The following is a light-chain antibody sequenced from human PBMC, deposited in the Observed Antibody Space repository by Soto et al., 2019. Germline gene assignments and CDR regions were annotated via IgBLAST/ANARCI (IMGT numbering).Light chain of an antibody. CDR3: QHHNSYSQT. V-gene: IGKV1-5*01. CDR2: GAS. Sequence: DIQMTQSPPTLSASVGDRVTITCRASQSIRHYLAWYQQMPGKAPKLLIYGASTLQSGVPSRFSVSGSGTEFTLTISSLQPDDLGTYFCQHHNSYSQTFGQGTKVEIK. J-gene: IGKJ1*01. CDR1: QSIRHY.